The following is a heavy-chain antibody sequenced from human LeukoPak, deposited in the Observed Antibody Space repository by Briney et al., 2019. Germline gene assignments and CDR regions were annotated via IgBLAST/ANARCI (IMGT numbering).Heavy chain of an antibody. CDR3: ATLSSGYTDAIDY. J-gene: IGHJ4*02. D-gene: IGHD3-22*01. V-gene: IGHV4-61*02. Sequence: PSETLSLTCTVSGDSISSGYYYWSWIRQPAGKGLEWIGRAYTSGSTKYNPSLKSRVTISVDTSKNQFSLKLSSVTAADTAVYYCATLSSGYTDAIDYWGQGTLVTVSS. CDR2: AYTSGST. CDR1: GDSISSGYYY.